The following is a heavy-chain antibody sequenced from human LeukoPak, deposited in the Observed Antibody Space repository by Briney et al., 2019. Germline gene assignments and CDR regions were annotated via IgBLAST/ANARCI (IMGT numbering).Heavy chain of an antibody. CDR1: GFTFSDHY. V-gene: IGHV3-72*01. Sequence: GGSLRLSCAASGFTFSDHYMDWVRQAPVKGLEWVGRIRNKVNSHTTEYSASVKGRFTISRDDSTNSVYLQMNSLKTEDTAVYYCVAMLRGVGYWGQGTLVTVSS. J-gene: IGHJ4*02. D-gene: IGHD3-10*01. CDR3: VAMLRGVGY. CDR2: IRNKVNSHTT.